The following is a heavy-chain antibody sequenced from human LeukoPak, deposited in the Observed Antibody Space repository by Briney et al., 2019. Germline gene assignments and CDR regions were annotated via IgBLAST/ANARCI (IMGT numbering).Heavy chain of an antibody. CDR3: AKLAAAYYMDV. Sequence: GASVKVSCKASGYIFTSYGISWVRQAPGQGREWMGWISAYNGNTNYAQKLQGRVTMTTDTSTSTAYMELRSLRSDDTAVYYCAKLAAAYYMDVWGKGTTVTVSS. J-gene: IGHJ6*03. V-gene: IGHV1-18*01. CDR2: ISAYNGNT. CDR1: GYIFTSYG. D-gene: IGHD6-13*01.